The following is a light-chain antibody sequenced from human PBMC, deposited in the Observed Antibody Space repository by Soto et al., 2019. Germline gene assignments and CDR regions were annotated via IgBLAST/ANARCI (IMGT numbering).Light chain of an antibody. Sequence: DIQMTQSPSSLSASVGDRVTITCRASQSISTYLNWYQQKSGKAPKLLIFAASTLESGVPSRFSGGGSGTDFTLTINSLQTEDSAISYCQQSHNIPSTFGRGTKVDIK. J-gene: IGKJ4*02. V-gene: IGKV1-39*01. CDR2: AAS. CDR3: QQSHNIPST. CDR1: QSISTY.